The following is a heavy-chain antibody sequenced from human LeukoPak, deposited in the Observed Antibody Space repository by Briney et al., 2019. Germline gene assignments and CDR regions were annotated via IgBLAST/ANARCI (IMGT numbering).Heavy chain of an antibody. J-gene: IGHJ4*02. D-gene: IGHD6-13*01. CDR2: ISSSSSYI. CDR3: ARDFMIAAVFDY. V-gene: IGHV3-21*01. Sequence: GGSLRLSCAASGFTFSSYSMNWVRQAPAKGLEWVSSISSSSSYIYYADSVKGRFTISRDNAKNSLYLQMNSLRAEDTAVYYCARDFMIAAVFDYWGQGTLVTVSS. CDR1: GFTFSSYS.